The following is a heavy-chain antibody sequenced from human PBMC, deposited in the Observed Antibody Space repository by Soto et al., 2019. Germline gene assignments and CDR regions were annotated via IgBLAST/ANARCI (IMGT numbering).Heavy chain of an antibody. CDR3: ARLPVLSLVAVWGFYY. J-gene: IGHJ4*02. Sequence: ESLKISCKVSGYIFTSYRISWVRQMPGKGLEWMGRIDPTDSYTDYSPSFQGHVTISVDKSINTAYLQWSSLNASDSARYYCARLPVLSLVAVWGFYYWGLGTLVTVSS. D-gene: IGHD3-16*01. CDR2: IDPTDSYT. V-gene: IGHV5-10-1*01. CDR1: GYIFTSYR.